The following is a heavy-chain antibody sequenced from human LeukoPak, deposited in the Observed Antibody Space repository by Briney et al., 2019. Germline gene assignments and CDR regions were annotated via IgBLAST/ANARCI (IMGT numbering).Heavy chain of an antibody. CDR3: ARGDDSSVDY. V-gene: IGHV4-39*07. D-gene: IGHD6-25*01. CDR2: IYYIGST. J-gene: IGHJ4*02. Sequence: SETLSLTCTVSGGSISSTNYYWGWIRQPPGKGLEWIGSIYYIGSTYYNPSLKSRVTISVDTSKNHFSLQLTSVTAADTAVYYCARGDDSSVDYWGQGTLVTVSS. CDR1: GGSISSTNYY.